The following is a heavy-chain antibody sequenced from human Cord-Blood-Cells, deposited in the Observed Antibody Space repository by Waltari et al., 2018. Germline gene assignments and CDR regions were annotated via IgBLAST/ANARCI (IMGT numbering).Heavy chain of an antibody. CDR3: ARVPPYSGSYVHYGMDV. V-gene: IGHV1-69*01. Sequence: QVQLVQSGAEVKKTGSSVKVSCKASGGTFSSYAISWVRQAPGPGLEWMGGIIPIFGTANYAQKFQGRVTITADESTSTAYMELSSLRSEDTAVYYCARVPPYSGSYVHYGMDVWGQGTTVTVSS. D-gene: IGHD1-26*01. CDR2: IIPIFGTA. CDR1: GGTFSSYA. J-gene: IGHJ6*02.